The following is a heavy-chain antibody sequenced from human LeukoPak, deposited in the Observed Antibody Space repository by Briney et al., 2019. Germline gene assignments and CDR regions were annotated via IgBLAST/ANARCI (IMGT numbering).Heavy chain of an antibody. J-gene: IGHJ3*02. CDR2: ISSNGGST. V-gene: IGHV3-64*01. Sequence: GGSLRLSCAASGFTFNSYAMHWVRQAPGKGLEYVSAISSNGGSTYYANSVKGRFTISRDNSKNTLYLQMGSLRAEDMAVYYCASPGPGLGATWAFDIWGQGTMVSVSS. CDR1: GFTFNSYA. D-gene: IGHD1-26*01. CDR3: ASPGPGLGATWAFDI.